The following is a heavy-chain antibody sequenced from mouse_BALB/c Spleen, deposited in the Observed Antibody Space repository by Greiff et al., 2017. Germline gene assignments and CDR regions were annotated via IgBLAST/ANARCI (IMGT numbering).Heavy chain of an antibody. CDR2: ISTYYGDA. Sequence: VQLQQSGAELVRPGVSVKISCKGSGYTFTDYAMHWVKQSHAKSLEWIGVISTYYGDASYNQKFKGKATMTVDKSSSTAYMELARLTSEDSAIYYCAITHYDRAMDYWGQGTSVTVSS. J-gene: IGHJ4*01. CDR3: AITHYDRAMDY. CDR1: GYTFTDYA. V-gene: IGHV1S137*01. D-gene: IGHD2-4*01.